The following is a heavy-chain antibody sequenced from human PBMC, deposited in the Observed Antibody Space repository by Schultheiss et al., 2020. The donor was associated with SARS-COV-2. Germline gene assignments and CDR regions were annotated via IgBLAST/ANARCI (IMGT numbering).Heavy chain of an antibody. CDR3: ARDPYQLPFRGGFDP. CDR1: GFTFSSYA. CDR2: ISSSGSTI. D-gene: IGHD2-2*01. J-gene: IGHJ5*02. Sequence: GGSLRLSCAASGFTFSSYAMSWVRQAPGKGLEWVSYISSSGSTIYYADSVKGRFTISRDNAKNSLYLQMNSLRAEDTAVYYCARDPYQLPFRGGFDPWGQGTLVTVSS. V-gene: IGHV3-48*04.